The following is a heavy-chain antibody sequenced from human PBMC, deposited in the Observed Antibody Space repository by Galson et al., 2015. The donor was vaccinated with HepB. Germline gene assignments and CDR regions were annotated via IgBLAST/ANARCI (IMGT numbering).Heavy chain of an antibody. CDR3: ARAQVLHVTGAPES. CDR1: GFTFSSYA. Sequence: SLRLSCAASGFTFSSYAMHWVRQAPGKGLEWVAVISYDGSNKYYADSVKGRFTISRDNSKNTLYLQMNSLRAEDTAVYYCARAQVLHVTGAPESWGQGTLVTVSS. V-gene: IGHV3-30-3*01. CDR2: ISYDGSNK. D-gene: IGHD1-20*01. J-gene: IGHJ4*02.